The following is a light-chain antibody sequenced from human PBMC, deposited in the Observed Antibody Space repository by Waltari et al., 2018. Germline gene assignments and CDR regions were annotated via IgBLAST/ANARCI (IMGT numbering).Light chain of an antibody. CDR2: SNN. V-gene: IGLV1-44*01. CDR1: NSNIGSNT. Sequence: QSVLAQPPSASGTPGQRITTSCSGSNSNIGSNTVNWYQQFPGTAPRLLIYSNNQRPSGVPDRFSASKSGSSAALAICGLHSEDEADYYCSTWDDRLTGVVFGGGTKVTVL. CDR3: STWDDRLTGVV. J-gene: IGLJ2*01.